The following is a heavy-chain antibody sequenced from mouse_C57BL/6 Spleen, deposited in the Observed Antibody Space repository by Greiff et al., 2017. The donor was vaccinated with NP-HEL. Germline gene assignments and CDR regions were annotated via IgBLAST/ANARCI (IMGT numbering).Heavy chain of an antibody. D-gene: IGHD1-1*01. CDR2: IYWDDDK. Sequence: QVTLKESGPGILQSSQTLSLTCSFSGFSLSTSGMGVSWIRQPSGKGLEWLAHIYWDDDKRYNPSLKSRLTISKDTSRNQVFLKITRVDTADTATYYCARRAEGYYYGSRGAMDYWGQGTSVTVSS. CDR1: GFSLSTSGMG. J-gene: IGHJ4*01. V-gene: IGHV8-12*01. CDR3: ARRAEGYYYGSRGAMDY.